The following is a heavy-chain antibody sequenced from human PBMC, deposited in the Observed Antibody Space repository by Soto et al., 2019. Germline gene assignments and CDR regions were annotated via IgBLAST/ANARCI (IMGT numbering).Heavy chain of an antibody. D-gene: IGHD6-6*01. Sequence: QVQLVESGGGVVQPGRSLRLSCAASGFTFSSYGMHWVRQAPGKGLEWVALISYDGNNKYYADSVKGRFTISRDNSKNTLYLQMNSLRAEDTAVYYCAKDRVEYSSSSTTYGMDVW. CDR2: ISYDGNNK. V-gene: IGHV3-30*18. CDR1: GFTFSSYG. J-gene: IGHJ6*01. CDR3: AKDRVEYSSSSTTYGMDV.